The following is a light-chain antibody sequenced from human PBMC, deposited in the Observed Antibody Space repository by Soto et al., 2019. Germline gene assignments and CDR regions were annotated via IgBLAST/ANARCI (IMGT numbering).Light chain of an antibody. V-gene: IGLV1-47*01. CDR1: SSNIGSNY. J-gene: IGLJ3*02. CDR2: RNN. Sequence: QLVLTQPPSASGTPGQRVTISCSGSSSNIGSNYVYWYQQLPGTAPKLLIYRNNQRPSGVPDRFSGSKSGTSASLAISGLRSEDEADYYCAAWDDSLSVPVFGGGTKVTVL. CDR3: AAWDDSLSVPV.